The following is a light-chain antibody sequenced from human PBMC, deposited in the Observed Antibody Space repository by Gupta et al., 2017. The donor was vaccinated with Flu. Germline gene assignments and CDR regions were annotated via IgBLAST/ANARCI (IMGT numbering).Light chain of an antibody. V-gene: IGKV1-9*01. Sequence: DIQLTQSPSFLSASVGDRVTITCRASQGISAYLTWFQQKPGKAPKVLIYAASTLQSGVPSRFSGSGFGTEFTITISSLQPEDFANYYCHQRVTFGQGTKLEIK. CDR3: HQRVT. J-gene: IGKJ2*01. CDR1: QGISAY. CDR2: AAS.